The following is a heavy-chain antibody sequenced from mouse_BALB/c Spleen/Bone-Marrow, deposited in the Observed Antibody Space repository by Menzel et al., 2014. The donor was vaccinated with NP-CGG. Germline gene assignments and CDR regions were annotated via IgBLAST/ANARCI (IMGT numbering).Heavy chain of an antibody. CDR3: ARRRDYDYFDY. Sequence: DVKLVESGGDLVKPGGSLKLSCAASGFTFSNYGMSWVRQIPDKRLEWVATISSGGTYTFYPDSAKGRFTISRDNTKNTLTLQMDSLKSEDTAMYYCARRRDYDYFDYWGQGTTLTVSS. V-gene: IGHV5-6*02. J-gene: IGHJ2*01. CDR1: GFTFSNYG. CDR2: ISSGGTYT. D-gene: IGHD2-4*01.